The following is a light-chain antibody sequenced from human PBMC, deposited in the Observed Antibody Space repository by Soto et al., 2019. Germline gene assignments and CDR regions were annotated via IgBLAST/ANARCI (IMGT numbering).Light chain of an antibody. J-gene: IGLJ1*01. CDR1: SSDVGGYSY. CDR3: ASYKTSSTYV. Sequence: QAAVRQPACLSGSPGHSIAISCPGTSSDVGGYSYVSWYQQQPGKAPKLVISDVSNRPSGVSDRFSGSKSGNTASLTISGLQTEDEDDYYCASYKTSSTYVFGTGTKVTV. V-gene: IGLV2-14*01. CDR2: DVS.